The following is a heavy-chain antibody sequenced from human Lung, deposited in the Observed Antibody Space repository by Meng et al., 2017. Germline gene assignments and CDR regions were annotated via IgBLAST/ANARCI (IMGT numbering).Heavy chain of an antibody. CDR3: ARGSYQPLLLSALDY. CDR2: ISNTGKYI. J-gene: IGHJ4*02. V-gene: IGHV3-21*01. Sequence: EVQLVESGGGRVKPVGSLRLSCAASEFNFSDYSMNWVRQAPGKGLEWVSFISNTGKYIYYADSVKGRFTISRDNAKNSLYLQINSLRAEDTAVYYCARGSYQPLLLSALDYWGQGTLVTVSS. D-gene: IGHD2-15*01. CDR1: EFNFSDYS.